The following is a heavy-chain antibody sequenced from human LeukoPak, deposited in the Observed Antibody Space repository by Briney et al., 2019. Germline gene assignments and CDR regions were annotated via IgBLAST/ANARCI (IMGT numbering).Heavy chain of an antibody. J-gene: IGHJ4*02. Sequence: GRSLRLSCEVSGFTFRNYGMNWVRQAPGKGLEWVAVISYDGINEYYVDSVKGRITISRDNAENTLYLQMNNLRPDDTAFYFCVKEGVEYSYSYGDYWGQGTLVTVSS. CDR2: ISYDGINE. V-gene: IGHV3-30*18. CDR1: GFTFRNYG. CDR3: VKEGVEYSYSYGDY. D-gene: IGHD3-16*01.